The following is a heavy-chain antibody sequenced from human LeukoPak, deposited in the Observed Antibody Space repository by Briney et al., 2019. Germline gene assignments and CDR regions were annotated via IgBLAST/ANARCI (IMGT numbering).Heavy chain of an antibody. CDR1: GGSISSSSYY. CDR3: ARGVRLVGATSYFDY. D-gene: IGHD1-26*01. V-gene: IGHV4-39*01. CDR2: IYYSGST. J-gene: IGHJ4*02. Sequence: SETLSLTFTVSGGSISSSSYYWGWIRQPPGKGLEWIGSIYYSGSTYYNPSLKSRVTISVDTSKNQFSLKLSSVTAADTAVYYCARGVRLVGATSYFDYWGQGTLVTVSS.